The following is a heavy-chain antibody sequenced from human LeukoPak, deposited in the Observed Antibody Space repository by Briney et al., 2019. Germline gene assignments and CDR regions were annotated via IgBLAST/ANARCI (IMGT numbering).Heavy chain of an antibody. CDR1: GGSISSYY. Sequence: SETLSLTCTVSGGSISSYYWSWIRQPPGKGLEWIGYIYYSGSTNYNPSLKSRVTISVDTSKNQFSLKLSSVTAADTAVYYCARGRGRGRVDYWGQGTLVTVSS. CDR3: ARGRGRGRVDY. V-gene: IGHV4-59*01. CDR2: IYYSGST. D-gene: IGHD3-16*01. J-gene: IGHJ4*02.